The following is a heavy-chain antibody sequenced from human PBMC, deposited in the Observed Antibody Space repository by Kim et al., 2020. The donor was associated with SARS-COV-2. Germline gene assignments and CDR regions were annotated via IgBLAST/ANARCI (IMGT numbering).Heavy chain of an antibody. CDR3: ANPGSGNYPTPLDD. V-gene: IGHV3-23*01. D-gene: IGHD3-10*01. J-gene: IGHJ4*02. CDR1: GFTFSRNA. Sequence: GGSLRLSCAASGFTFSRNAISWVRQAPGKGLEWVSAISGSGGSTYYADSVKGRFTISRDNSKNTLYLQMNSLRADDTAVYYCANPGSGNYPTPLDDWGQGTLVTVSS. CDR2: ISGSGGST.